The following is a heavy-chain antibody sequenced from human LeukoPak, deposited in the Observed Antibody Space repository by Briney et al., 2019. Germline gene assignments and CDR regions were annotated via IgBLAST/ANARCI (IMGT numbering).Heavy chain of an antibody. D-gene: IGHD1-26*01. V-gene: IGHV3-21*04. CDR2: ISYSGSYI. CDR3: VKDRGTYRPIDY. CDR1: AFSLNTYN. J-gene: IGHJ4*02. Sequence: GGSLRLSCVASAFSLNTYNMNWVRQAPGKGLEWVSSISYSGSYIYYADSVKGRFTISRDNAQNSLYLQMNSLRADDTAVYYCVKDRGTYRPIDYWGQGTLVAVSS.